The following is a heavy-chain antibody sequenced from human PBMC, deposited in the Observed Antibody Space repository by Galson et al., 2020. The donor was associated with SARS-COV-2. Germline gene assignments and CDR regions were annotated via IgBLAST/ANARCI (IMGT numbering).Heavy chain of an antibody. D-gene: IGHD3-22*01. V-gene: IGHV3-30-3*01. CDR2: ISYDGSNK. CDR3: ARDFPLYYGGSGFSEY. CDR1: GFTFSSYA. Sequence: GESLSLSCAASGFTFSSYAMHWVRQAPGKGLEWVAVISYDGSNKYYADSVKGRFTFSSANSKNTLYLQMNSLGAEETAVYYCARDFPLYYGGSGFSEYGGQGTLVIGSS. J-gene: IGHJ4*02.